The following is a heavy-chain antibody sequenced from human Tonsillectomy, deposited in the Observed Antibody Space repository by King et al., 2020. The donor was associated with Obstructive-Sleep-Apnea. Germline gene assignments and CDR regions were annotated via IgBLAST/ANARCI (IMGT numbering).Heavy chain of an antibody. CDR1: GFTFDDYG. V-gene: IGHV3-9*01. J-gene: IGHJ4*02. Sequence: VQLVESGGGLVQPGRSLRLSCAASGFTFDDYGMHWVRQAPGKGLEWVSGISWHSGSKGYADSVKGRFTISRDNAKNSLYLQMNGLRSDDKAVYYCAKDYSVASASYYTDYFDYWGQGSLVTVSS. D-gene: IGHD3-10*01. CDR2: ISWHSGSK. CDR3: AKDYSVASASYYTDYFDY.